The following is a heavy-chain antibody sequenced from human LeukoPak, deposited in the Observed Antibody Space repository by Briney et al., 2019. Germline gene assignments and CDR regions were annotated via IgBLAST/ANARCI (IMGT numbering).Heavy chain of an antibody. J-gene: IGHJ3*02. V-gene: IGHV1-69*06. CDR2: IIPIFGTA. CDR3: ARRGIVRKGAFDI. D-gene: IGHD3-22*01. CDR1: GGTFSSYA. Sequence: SVKVSCKASGGTFSSYAISWVRQAPGQGLEWMGGIIPIFGTANYAQKFQGRVTITADKSTSTAYMELSSLRSEDTAVYYCARRGIVRKGAFDIWGQGTMVTVSS.